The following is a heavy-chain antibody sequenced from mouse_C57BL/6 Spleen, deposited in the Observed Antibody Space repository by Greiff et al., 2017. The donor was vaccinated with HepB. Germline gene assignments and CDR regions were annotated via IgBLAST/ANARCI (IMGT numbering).Heavy chain of an antibody. D-gene: IGHD1-1*01. Sequence: QVQLKQSGPELVKPGASVKISCKASGYSFTSYYIHWVKQRPGQGLEWIGWIYPGSGNTKYNEKFKGKATLTADTSSSTAYMQLSSLTSEDSAVYYCARSLITTVVATEYYFDYWGQGTTLTVSS. CDR3: ARSLITTVVATEYYFDY. CDR1: GYSFTSYY. CDR2: IYPGSGNT. J-gene: IGHJ2*01. V-gene: IGHV1-66*01.